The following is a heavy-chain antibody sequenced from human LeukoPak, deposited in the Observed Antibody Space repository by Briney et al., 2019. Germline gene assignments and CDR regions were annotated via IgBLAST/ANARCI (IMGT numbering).Heavy chain of an antibody. CDR1: GYTLTELS. CDR3: ATVLYYYGSGRPRYGMDV. D-gene: IGHD3-10*01. CDR2: FDPEDGET. V-gene: IGHV1-24*01. J-gene: IGHJ6*02. Sequence: HWASVKVSCKVSGYTLTELSMHWVRQAPGKGLEWMGGFDPEDGETIYAQRFQGRVTMTEDTSTDTAYMELSSLRSEDTAVYYCATVLYYYGSGRPRYGMDVWGQGTTVTVSS.